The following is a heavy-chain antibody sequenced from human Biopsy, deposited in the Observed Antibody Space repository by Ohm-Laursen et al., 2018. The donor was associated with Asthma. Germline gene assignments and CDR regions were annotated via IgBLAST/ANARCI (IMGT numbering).Heavy chain of an antibody. CDR2: IYYSGTT. J-gene: IGHJ6*02. D-gene: IGHD6-13*01. CDR1: GGYMRSGNYY. Sequence: GTLSLTCGLSSGSGGYMRSGNYYWGWIRQPPGKGLEWIGSIYYSGTTYYNPSLESRVTVSADTSKNQFSRKLTSVTAADTAVYYCVRGSSSWHHGPFHYYYGLDVWGQGTTATVSS. V-gene: IGHV4-39*01. CDR3: VRGSSSWHHGPFHYYYGLDV.